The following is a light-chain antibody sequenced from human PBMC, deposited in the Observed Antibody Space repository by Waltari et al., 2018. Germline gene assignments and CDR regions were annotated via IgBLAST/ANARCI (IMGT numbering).Light chain of an antibody. CDR3: QQLKDSPPT. CDR2: SSS. J-gene: IGKJ4*01. V-gene: IGKV1-9*01. CDR1: QDISNF. Sequence: DIQLTQSPSFLSASVGDRVTITCRASQDISNFFAWYQQKPGQAPQLLIYSSSTLQSGVPSRCGGSGSGTEFTLTISSLQPEDLATYYCQQLKDSPPTFGGGTKVEIK.